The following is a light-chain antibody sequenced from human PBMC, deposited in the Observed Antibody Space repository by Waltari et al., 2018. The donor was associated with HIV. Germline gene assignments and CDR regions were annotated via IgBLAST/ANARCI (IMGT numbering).Light chain of an antibody. CDR2: EDN. Sequence: QSALTPPASVSGSPGQSITISCTGTSSDTGNYNLVSWYQLYPGKAPKLIIYEDNKRPSGVYNRFSGSKSADTASLTIAGLQAEDEADYYCCAYAGGLEFGGGTKLTVL. V-gene: IGLV2-23*01. CDR1: SSDTGNYNL. CDR3: CAYAGGLE. J-gene: IGLJ2*01.